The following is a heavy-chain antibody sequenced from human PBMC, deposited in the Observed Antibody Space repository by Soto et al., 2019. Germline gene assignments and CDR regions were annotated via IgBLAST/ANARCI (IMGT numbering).Heavy chain of an antibody. J-gene: IGHJ4*02. Sequence: SETLSLTCTVSGGSISSGDYYWSWIRQPPGKGLEWIGYIYYSGSTYYNPSLKSRVTISVDTSKNQFSLKLSSVTAADTAVYYCARVGSSSWYLGEFDYWGQGTLVTVSS. V-gene: IGHV4-30-4*01. D-gene: IGHD6-13*01. CDR1: GGSISSGDYY. CDR3: ARVGSSSWYLGEFDY. CDR2: IYYSGST.